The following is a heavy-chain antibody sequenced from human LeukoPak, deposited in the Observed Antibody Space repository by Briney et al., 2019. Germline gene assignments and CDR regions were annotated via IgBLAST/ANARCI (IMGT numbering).Heavy chain of an antibody. J-gene: IGHJ4*02. V-gene: IGHV3-21*01. CDR3: ARALLR. CDR2: IGSSSSYI. CDR1: GFTFSSYS. Sequence: GGSLRLSCTASGFTFSSYSMNWVRQAPGKGLEWVSSIGSSSSYIYYADSVKGRFTISRDNAKNSLYLQMNSLRTEDTAVYYCARALLRWGQGTLVTVSS.